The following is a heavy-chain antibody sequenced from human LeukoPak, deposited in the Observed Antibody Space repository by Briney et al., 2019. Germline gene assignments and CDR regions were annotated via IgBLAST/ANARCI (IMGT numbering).Heavy chain of an antibody. CDR1: GLSFSSYG. CDR3: AKDRRDGYNYLFDY. V-gene: IGHV3-30*18. CDR2: ILSDGSNK. Sequence: PGGSLRLSCAASGLSFSSYGMHWVSQAPGKGLEWVAVILSDGSNKYYADSVKGRFTISRGNSKNTLYLQMNSLRAEDTAVYYCAKDRRDGYNYLFDYWGQGTLVTVSS. J-gene: IGHJ4*02. D-gene: IGHD5-24*01.